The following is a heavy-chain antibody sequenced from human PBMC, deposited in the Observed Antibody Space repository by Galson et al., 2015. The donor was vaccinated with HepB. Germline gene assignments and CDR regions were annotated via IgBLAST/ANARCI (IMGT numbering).Heavy chain of an antibody. V-gene: IGHV1-18*01. Sequence: SVKVSCKASGYTFTSYGISWVRQAPGQGLEWMGWISAYNGNTNYAQKLQGRVTMTTDTSTSTAYMELRSLRSDDTAVYYCAARMEQQLAFDYWGQGTLVTVSS. D-gene: IGHD6-13*01. CDR3: AARMEQQLAFDY. J-gene: IGHJ4*02. CDR2: ISAYNGNT. CDR1: GYTFTSYG.